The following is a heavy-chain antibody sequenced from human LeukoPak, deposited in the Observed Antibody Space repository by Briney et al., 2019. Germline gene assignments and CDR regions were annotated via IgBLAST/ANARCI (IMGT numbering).Heavy chain of an antibody. CDR2: IRYDGSNK. CDR1: GFTFSSYG. CDR3: AREGYCSGGSCAAFDY. Sequence: GGSLRLSCAASGFTFSSYGMHWVRQAPGKGLEWVAVIRYDGSNKYYADSVKGRFTISRDNSKNTLYLQMNSLRAEDTAVYYCAREGYCSGGSCAAFDYWGQGTLVTVSS. J-gene: IGHJ4*02. V-gene: IGHV3-33*01. D-gene: IGHD2-15*01.